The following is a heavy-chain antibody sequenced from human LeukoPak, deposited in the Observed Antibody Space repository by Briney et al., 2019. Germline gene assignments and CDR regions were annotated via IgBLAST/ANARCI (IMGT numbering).Heavy chain of an antibody. J-gene: IGHJ4*02. CDR1: GGSISSGDHC. CDR2: IYYSGSASGSTT. CDR3: ASGGADSGSLFDY. D-gene: IGHD5-12*01. Sequence: SETLSLTCTVSGGSISSGDHCWSWIRQPPGKGLEWIVYIYYSGSASGSTTYYNPPLKSRVTVSVDTSKNQFSLKLRSVTAADTDVYYCASGGADSGSLFDYWGQGTLVTVSS. V-gene: IGHV4-30-4*01.